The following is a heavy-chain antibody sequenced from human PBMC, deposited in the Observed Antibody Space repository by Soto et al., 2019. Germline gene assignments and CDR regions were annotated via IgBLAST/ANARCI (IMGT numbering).Heavy chain of an antibody. CDR1: GGSLSSYY. V-gene: IGHV4-4*07. Sequence: QVQLQESGPGLVKPSETLSLTCTVSGGSLSSYYWSWIRQPAGKGLEWIGRISTSGSTNYNPSLKSRVTMSVDTSKNQFSLRLSSVTAADTAVYYCARGSRRSSSCYGFDYWGQGTLVTVSS. CDR2: ISTSGST. CDR3: ARGSRRSSSCYGFDY. J-gene: IGHJ4*02. D-gene: IGHD2-2*01.